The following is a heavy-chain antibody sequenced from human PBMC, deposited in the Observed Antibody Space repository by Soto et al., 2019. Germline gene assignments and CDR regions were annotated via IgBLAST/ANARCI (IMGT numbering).Heavy chain of an antibody. CDR2: ISAYNGNT. D-gene: IGHD5-18*01. J-gene: IGHJ4*02. V-gene: IGHV1-18*01. Sequence: QVQLVQSGAEVKKPGASVKVSCKTSGYTFRTYGITWVRQAPGHGLEWMGWISAYNGNTNYAQNLQGRVTLTTDTSTSTAYMELRSLRSDDTAVYFCAREDVDTGLWGQGPLVTVSS. CDR1: GYTFRTYG. CDR3: AREDVDTGL.